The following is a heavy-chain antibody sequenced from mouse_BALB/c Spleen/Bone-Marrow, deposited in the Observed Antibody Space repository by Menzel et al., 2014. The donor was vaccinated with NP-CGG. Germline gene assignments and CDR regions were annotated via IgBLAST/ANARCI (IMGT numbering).Heavy chain of an antibody. J-gene: IGHJ2*01. CDR2: INPDSRTI. Sequence: EVQLQESGGGLVQPGGSLKFSCAASGFDFSRYWMSWVRQAPGKGLEWIGEINPDSRTINYSPSLKDKFIISRDNAKNTLYLRLNKVRSEDTALYYRARPDYYGYLNYWGQGTTLTVSS. CDR3: ARPDYYGYLNY. D-gene: IGHD1-1*01. CDR1: GFDFSRYW. V-gene: IGHV4-1*02.